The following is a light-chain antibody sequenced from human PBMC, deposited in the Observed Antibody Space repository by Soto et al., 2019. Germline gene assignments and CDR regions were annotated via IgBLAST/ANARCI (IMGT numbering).Light chain of an antibody. V-gene: IGKV3D-15*01. CDR3: QQYDNWPLT. Sequence: EIVMTQSPATLSVSPGERATLSCRASQSVDSNLAWYQQKPGQAPRLLIFGASTRAAGIPARFSGSGSGTDFTLTISSLQSEAFGVYFCQQYDNWPLTFGGGTKVDI. CDR2: GAS. J-gene: IGKJ4*01. CDR1: QSVDSN.